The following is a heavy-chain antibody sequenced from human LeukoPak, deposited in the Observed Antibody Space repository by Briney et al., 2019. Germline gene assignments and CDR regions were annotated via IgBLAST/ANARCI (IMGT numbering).Heavy chain of an antibody. CDR2: INSDGSST. V-gene: IGHV3-74*01. Sequence: GGSLRLSCAASGFTSSSYWMHWVRQAPGQGLVGVSHINSDGSSTSYADSVKGRFTISRDNAKNSLYLQMNSLRAGDTAVYYCAKIEARLTIQDHVGRIYWGQGILVTVSS. J-gene: IGHJ4*02. CDR1: GFTSSSYW. CDR3: AKIEARLTIQDHVGRIY. D-gene: IGHD1-26*01.